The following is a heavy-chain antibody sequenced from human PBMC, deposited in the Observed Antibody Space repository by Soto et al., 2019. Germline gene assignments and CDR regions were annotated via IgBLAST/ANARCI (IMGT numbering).Heavy chain of an antibody. CDR1: GYTLTELS. CDR3: ACTNLSDRGYYYYMDV. CDR2: FDPEDGET. D-gene: IGHD2-8*01. Sequence: ASVKVSCKVSGYTLTELSMHWVRQAPGKGLEWMGGFDPEDGETIYAQKFQGRVTMTEDTSTDTAYMELSSLRSEDTAVYYCACTNLSDRGYYYYMDVWGKGTTVTVSS. J-gene: IGHJ6*03. V-gene: IGHV1-24*01.